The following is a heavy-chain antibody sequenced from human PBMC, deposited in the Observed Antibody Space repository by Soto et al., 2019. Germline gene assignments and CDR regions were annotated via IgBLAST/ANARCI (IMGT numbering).Heavy chain of an antibody. D-gene: IGHD2-2*01. V-gene: IGHV3-33*01. CDR1: GFTFSSYG. CDR3: GRGYCTSPSCHRAHYGLDV. J-gene: IGHJ6*01. CDR2: IWYDGSNK. Sequence: PGGSLRLSCAASGFTFSSYGMHWVRQAPGKGLEWVAVIWYDGSNKYYADSVKGRFTISRDNSKNTLYLQMNSLRAEDTAVYYCGRGYCTSPSCHRAHYGLDVWGQGTTVTVSS.